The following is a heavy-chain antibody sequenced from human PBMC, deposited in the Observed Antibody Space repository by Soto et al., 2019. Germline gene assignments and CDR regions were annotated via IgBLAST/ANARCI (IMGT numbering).Heavy chain of an antibody. CDR1: GFTFSSYS. V-gene: IGHV3-21*01. D-gene: IGHD2-21*02. CDR3: ARASGDFDAFDI. CDR2: ISSSSSYI. J-gene: IGHJ3*02. Sequence: GGSLRLSCAASGFTFSSYSMNWVRQAPGKGLEWVSSISSSSSYIYYADSVKGRFTISRDNAKNSLYLQMNSLRAEDTAVYYCARASGDFDAFDIWGQGTMVTVSS.